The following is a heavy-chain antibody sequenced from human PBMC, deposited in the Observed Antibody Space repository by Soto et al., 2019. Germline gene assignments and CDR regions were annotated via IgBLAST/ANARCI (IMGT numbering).Heavy chain of an antibody. CDR1: GGSISSSSYY. CDR3: ARQPKDAFDI. Sequence: SETLSLTCTVSGGSISSSSYYWGWIRQPPGKGLEWIGSIYYSGSTYYNPSLKSRVTISVDTSKNQFSLKLSSVTAADTAVYYCARQPKDAFDIWGQGTMVTVS. J-gene: IGHJ3*02. CDR2: IYYSGST. V-gene: IGHV4-39*01.